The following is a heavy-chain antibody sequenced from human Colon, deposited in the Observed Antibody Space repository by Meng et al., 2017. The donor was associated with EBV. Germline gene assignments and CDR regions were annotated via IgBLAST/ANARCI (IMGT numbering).Heavy chain of an antibody. CDR2: IDHSGST. V-gene: IGHV4-4*02. CDR1: GASLSSRYW. CDR3: ARVGAYCGGDCYHPR. J-gene: IGHJ4*02. Sequence: HESCPAPVSPSCTPSLPCAVSGASLSSRYWWTWARHPPGKGLYGIGEIDHSGSTNYNPSLKSRVTISVDESKNQFSLRLSSVTAADTAVYYCARVGAYCGGDCYHPRWGQGTLVTVSS. D-gene: IGHD2-21*02.